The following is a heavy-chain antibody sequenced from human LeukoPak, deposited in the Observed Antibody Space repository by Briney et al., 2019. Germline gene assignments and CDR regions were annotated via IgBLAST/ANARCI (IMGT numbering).Heavy chain of an antibody. CDR1: GYSFTSYW. V-gene: IGHV5-51*01. Sequence: GESLKISCKGSGYSFTSYWIGWVRQMPGKGLEWMGIIYPGDSDTRYSPSFQGQVTISADKSISTAYLQWSSLKASDTAMYYCARQDNGYDEVHAFDIWGQGTMVTVSS. CDR3: ARQDNGYDEVHAFDI. J-gene: IGHJ3*02. D-gene: IGHD5-12*01. CDR2: IYPGDSDT.